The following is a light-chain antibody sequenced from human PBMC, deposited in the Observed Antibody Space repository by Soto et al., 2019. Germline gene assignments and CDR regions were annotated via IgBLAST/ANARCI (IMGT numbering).Light chain of an antibody. CDR3: QQSYSTPLT. V-gene: IGKV1-39*01. Sequence: PSSLSSSVGDRVTITCRASQSISSYLNWYQHKPGKAPKLLIYAASSLHSGVPSRFSGSGSGTDFTLTISSLQPEDFATYYCQQSYSTPLTFGGGTKVDIK. CDR1: QSISSY. J-gene: IGKJ4*01. CDR2: AAS.